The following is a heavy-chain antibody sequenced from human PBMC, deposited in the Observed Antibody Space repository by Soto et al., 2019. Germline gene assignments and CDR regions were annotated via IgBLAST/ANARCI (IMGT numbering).Heavy chain of an antibody. D-gene: IGHD4-17*01. V-gene: IGHV4-59*01. CDR1: GGSISSYY. CDR2: IYYSGST. J-gene: IGHJ3*02. CDR3: ARYNHYGGAFDI. Sequence: QVQLQESGPGLVKPSETLSLTCTVSGGSISSYYWSWIRQPPGKGLEWIGYIYYSGSTNYNPSLNHRXXIXLXXSKNQLSLKLSSVTAAYTAVYYCARYNHYGGAFDIWGQGTMVTVSS.